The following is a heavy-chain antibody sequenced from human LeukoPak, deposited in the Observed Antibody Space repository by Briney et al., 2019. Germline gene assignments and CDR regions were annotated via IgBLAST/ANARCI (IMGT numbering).Heavy chain of an antibody. D-gene: IGHD5-18*01. CDR3: ARGSDGYRFDP. CDR1: DGSMTNYH. Sequence: SETLSLTCTVSDGSMTNYHWTWIRQSPGKAPEYIGYIYNIETTNYNPSLKSRVTVSVDMSKKQFSLRLNSVTAADTAVYYCARGSDGYRFDPWGQGILATVSS. J-gene: IGHJ5*02. V-gene: IGHV4-59*01. CDR2: IYNIETT.